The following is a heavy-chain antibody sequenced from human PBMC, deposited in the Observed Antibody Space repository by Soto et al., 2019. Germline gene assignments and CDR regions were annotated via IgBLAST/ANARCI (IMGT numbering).Heavy chain of an antibody. CDR2: ISAYNGNT. V-gene: IGHV1-18*01. Sequence: QVQLVQCGAEVKKPGASVKVSCKASGYSCTSYGISWVRQAHGQGLEWMGWISAYNGNTNYAQKLQGRVTMTTDTYTSTDYMVLRSLRADDTAVYYCARDLAGATMWFDPWGQGTLVTVSS. J-gene: IGHJ5*02. D-gene: IGHD1-26*01. CDR3: ARDLAGATMWFDP. CDR1: GYSCTSYG.